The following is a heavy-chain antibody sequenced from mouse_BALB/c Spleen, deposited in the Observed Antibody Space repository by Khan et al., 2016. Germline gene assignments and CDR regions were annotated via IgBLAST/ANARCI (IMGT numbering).Heavy chain of an antibody. CDR1: GYSITSDYA. D-gene: IGHD1-1*01. CDR3: ARSDYGDKDAMDY. Sequence: EVQLQESGPGLVKPSQSLSLTCTVTGYSITSDYAWNWIRQFPGNRLEWMGYISYSGSTSYNQSLKSRISITRDTSKNQFFLQLNSVTSEDTATYYYARSDYGDKDAMDYWGQGTSVTVSS. V-gene: IGHV3-2*02. CDR2: ISYSGST. J-gene: IGHJ4*01.